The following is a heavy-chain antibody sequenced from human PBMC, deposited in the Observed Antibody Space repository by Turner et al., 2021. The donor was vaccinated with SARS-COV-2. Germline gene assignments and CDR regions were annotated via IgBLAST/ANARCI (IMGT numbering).Heavy chain of an antibody. CDR3: AKDLTMIVVVITVFDY. Sequence: EVQLLDSGGGLVQPGGSLRLSCAASGFTFSSYAMSWVRKAPGKGLEWVSVISGSGGGTYYADSVKGRFTISRDNSKNTLYLKMNSLRAEDTAVYYCAKDLTMIVVVITVFDYWGQGTLVTVSS. V-gene: IGHV3-23*01. CDR2: ISGSGGGT. J-gene: IGHJ4*02. D-gene: IGHD3-22*01. CDR1: GFTFSSYA.